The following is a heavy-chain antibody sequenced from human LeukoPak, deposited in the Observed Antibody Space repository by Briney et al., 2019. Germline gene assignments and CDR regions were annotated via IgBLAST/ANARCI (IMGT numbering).Heavy chain of an antibody. J-gene: IGHJ4*02. V-gene: IGHV4-39*01. CDR2: IYYDATT. Sequence: SETLSLTCTVSGDSISSRDHYWGWVRQAPGQGLEWIGIIYYDATTHYNPSLKSRATLSLDTSRNHFSLKVTSVSAADTALYFCARHGIDCSGGACYSWSFDSWGQGILVTVSS. CDR3: ARHGIDCSGGACYSWSFDS. CDR1: GDSISSRDHY. D-gene: IGHD2-21*02.